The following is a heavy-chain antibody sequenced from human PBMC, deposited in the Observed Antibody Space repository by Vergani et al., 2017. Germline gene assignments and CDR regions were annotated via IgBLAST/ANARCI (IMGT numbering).Heavy chain of an antibody. V-gene: IGHV4-59*01. CDR1: GGSISSYY. D-gene: IGHD2-8*02. Sequence: QVQLQESGPGLVKPSETLSLTCTVSGGSISSYYWSWIRQPPGKGLEWLGYIYYSGSTNYNPSLKSRVTISVDTSKNQFSLKLSSVTAADTAVYYCARVGRVVSWGQGTTVTVSS. CDR2: IYYSGST. J-gene: IGHJ6*02. CDR3: ARVGRVVS.